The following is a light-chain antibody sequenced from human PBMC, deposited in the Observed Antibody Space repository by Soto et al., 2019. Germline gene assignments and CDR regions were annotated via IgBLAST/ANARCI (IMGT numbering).Light chain of an antibody. V-gene: IGKV3-20*01. J-gene: IGKJ2*01. CDR2: GAS. Sequence: EIVMTQSPATLSVSPGERATLSCRASQSVSSSYLAWYQQKPGQAPRLLIYGASSRATGIPDRFSGSGSGTDFTLTISRLEPEDFAVYYCQQYGGSSLYTFGQGTKLEIK. CDR1: QSVSSSY. CDR3: QQYGGSSLYT.